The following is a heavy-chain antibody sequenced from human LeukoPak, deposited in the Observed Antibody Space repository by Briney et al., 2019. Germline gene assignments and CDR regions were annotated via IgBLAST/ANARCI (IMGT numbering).Heavy chain of an antibody. Sequence: SETLSLTCTVSGGSISSYYWNWIRQSPSRGLEWLGRTFYRSKWHNDYAGSVKSRITIIPDTSKNQFSLQLNSVTPEDTAVHYCARDLSAAGIFFDYWGQGTLVTVSS. J-gene: IGHJ4*02. CDR3: ARDLSAAGIFFDY. CDR1: GGSISSYY. V-gene: IGHV6-1*01. CDR2: TFYRSKWHN. D-gene: IGHD6-13*01.